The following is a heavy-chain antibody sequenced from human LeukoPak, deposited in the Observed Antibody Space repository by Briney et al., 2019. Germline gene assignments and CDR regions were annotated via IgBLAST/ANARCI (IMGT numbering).Heavy chain of an antibody. Sequence: GGSLRLSCAASGYAFSIYWMNWVRQAPGKGLEWVASIKQDGSETYYMESVQGRFTISRDNDMNFLYLQMSSLRAEDTAVYYCTRENSGSLSLEYWGQGTLVTVSS. CDR2: IKQDGSET. CDR3: TRENSGSLSLEY. CDR1: GYAFSIYW. V-gene: IGHV3-7*01. D-gene: IGHD1-26*01. J-gene: IGHJ4*02.